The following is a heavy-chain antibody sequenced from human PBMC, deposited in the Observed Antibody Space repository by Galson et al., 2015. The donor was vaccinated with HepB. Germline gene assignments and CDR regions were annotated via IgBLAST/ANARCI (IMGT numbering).Heavy chain of an antibody. D-gene: IGHD6-6*01. CDR3: ARYWIGSSSFKGLDY. J-gene: IGHJ4*02. CDR2: IIPILGTT. Sequence: SVKVSCKASGGTFNSYSISWVRQAPGQGLEWMGRIIPILGTTNYAPKFQGRVTITADRSTTTAYMELSSLRSEDTAVYYCARYWIGSSSFKGLDYWGQGTLVTASS. V-gene: IGHV1-69*08. CDR1: GGTFNSYS.